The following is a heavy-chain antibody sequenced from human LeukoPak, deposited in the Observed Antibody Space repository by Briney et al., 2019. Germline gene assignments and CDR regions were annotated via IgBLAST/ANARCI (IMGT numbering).Heavy chain of an antibody. J-gene: IGHJ4*02. V-gene: IGHV3-30*04. CDR3: ARDRRLDY. CDR1: GFTFITYA. CDR2: ISYDGSDK. D-gene: IGHD6-19*01. Sequence: GRSLRVSCAASGFTFITYAIHWVRQAPGKGLEWVAVISYDGSDKYYADSVKGRFTISRDNSKNTVYLQINSLRAEDTAVYYCARDRRLDYWGQGTLVTVSS.